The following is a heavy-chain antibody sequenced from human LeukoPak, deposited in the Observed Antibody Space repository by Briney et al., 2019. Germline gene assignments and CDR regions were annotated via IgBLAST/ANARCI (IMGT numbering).Heavy chain of an antibody. CDR3: ARDKTPLRLYYYDSSGAFDY. V-gene: IGHV1-46*01. D-gene: IGHD3-22*01. Sequence: ASVTVSFKASGYTFTVYYMHWVRQAPGQGLGWMGIINPSGGSTSYAQKFQGRVTMTRDTSTSTVYMELSSLRSEDTAVYYCARDKTPLRLYYYDSSGAFDYWGQGTLVTVSS. J-gene: IGHJ4*02. CDR2: INPSGGST. CDR1: GYTFTVYY.